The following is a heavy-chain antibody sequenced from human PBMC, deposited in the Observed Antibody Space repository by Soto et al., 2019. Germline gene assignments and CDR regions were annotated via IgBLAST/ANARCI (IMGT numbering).Heavy chain of an antibody. D-gene: IGHD6-13*01. CDR2: IDASGNS. V-gene: IGHV4-4*07. CDR3: ARYSSNWFQTEGMDV. Sequence: LXLACTVSADSISIYYWNWILQPAGKGLEWIGRIDASGNSNYNPSLKSRVTMSVDTSKKQFSLKVTSVTAADTAVYYCARYSSNWFQTEGMDVWGQGTTVTVSS. J-gene: IGHJ6*02. CDR1: ADSISIYY.